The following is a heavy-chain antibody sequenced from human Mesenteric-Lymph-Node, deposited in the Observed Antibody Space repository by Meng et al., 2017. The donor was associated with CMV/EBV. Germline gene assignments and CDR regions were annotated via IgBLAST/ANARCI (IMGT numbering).Heavy chain of an antibody. Sequence: GESLKISCTASGFTFDDYSMSWVRQAPGKGLEWVSVISRGGSDTYYVDSVKGRFTISRDNSKNTLYLQMNSLRAEDTAVYYCARDCRNRPSCSYPYYSGMDVWGQGTTVTVSS. D-gene: IGHD2-2*01. CDR2: ISRGGSDT. V-gene: IGHV3-23*03. J-gene: IGHJ6*02. CDR3: ARDCRNRPSCSYPYYSGMDV. CDR1: GFTFDDYS.